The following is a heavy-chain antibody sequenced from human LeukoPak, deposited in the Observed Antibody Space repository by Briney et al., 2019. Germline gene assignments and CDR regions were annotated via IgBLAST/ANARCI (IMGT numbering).Heavy chain of an antibody. CDR1: GGSNYGHY. D-gene: IGHD1-1*01. CDR2: IYYKGNT. CDR3: MRRDTGWNHSDY. V-gene: IGHV4-59*08. Sequence: SETLSLTCGVSGGSNYGHYWGWLRQPPGKGLEWIGDIYYKGNTNYNPSLKSRVTISLGTSKNHLSLTLTSVVAADTAIYYCMRRDTGWNHSDYWGQGILVTVSS. J-gene: IGHJ4*02.